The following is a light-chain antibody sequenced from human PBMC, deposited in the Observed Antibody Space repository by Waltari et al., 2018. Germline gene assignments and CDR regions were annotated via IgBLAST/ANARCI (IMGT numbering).Light chain of an antibody. V-gene: IGLV2-23*01. CDR3: CSYAGRITFVV. J-gene: IGLJ2*01. CDR2: EGT. CDR1: SSDLGGYNF. Sequence: QSALTQPASVSGSPGPSITISFTATSSDLGGYNFVPVYQQHPGKAPKVLIYEGTKRPSGISNRFSGSKSGNTASLTISGLQAEDEADYYCCSYAGRITFVVFGGGTKLTVL.